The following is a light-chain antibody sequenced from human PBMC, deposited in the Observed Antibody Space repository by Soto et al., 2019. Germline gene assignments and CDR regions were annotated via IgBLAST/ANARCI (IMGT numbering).Light chain of an antibody. V-gene: IGKV1-5*02. J-gene: IGKJ1*01. CDR2: DAS. Sequence: DIQMTQSPSTLSASVGDRVTIICRASQSISSWLAWYQQKPGKAPKLLIYDASSLESGVPSRFSGSGSGTEFTLTISSLQPDDFATYYCQQYYSYLWTFGQGTKVDNK. CDR1: QSISSW. CDR3: QQYYSYLWT.